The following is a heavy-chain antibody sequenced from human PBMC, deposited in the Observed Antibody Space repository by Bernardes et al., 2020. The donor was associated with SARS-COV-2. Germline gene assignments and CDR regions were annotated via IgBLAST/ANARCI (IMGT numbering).Heavy chain of an antibody. CDR2: ISYDGSNK. J-gene: IGHJ4*02. CDR3: ARDGCGGDCQVDY. D-gene: IGHD2-21*02. Sequence: GGSLRLSCAASGFTFSSYAMHWVRQAPGKGLEWVAVISYDGSNKYYADSVKGRFTISRDNSKNTLYLQMNSLRAEDTAVYYCARDGCGGDCQVDYWGQGTLVTVSS. V-gene: IGHV3-30-3*01. CDR1: GFTFSSYA.